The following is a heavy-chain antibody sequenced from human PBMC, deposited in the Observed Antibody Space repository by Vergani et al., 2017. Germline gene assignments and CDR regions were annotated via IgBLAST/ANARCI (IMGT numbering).Heavy chain of an antibody. V-gene: IGHV1-46*02. CDR2: LDPTTGHT. Sequence: VQLVQSGAEVRKPGASVTVPCTASGYIFKNYYIHWLRQAPGQAFEWMGILDPTTGHTTAAQKFMGRVDMTRDPSADTSTRTVQMTLSSLRSEVTAVYYCARSIGYCAGATCRAYYFDHWGQGTRVTVSS. D-gene: IGHD2-21*01. J-gene: IGHJ5*02. CDR1: GYIFKNYY. CDR3: ARSIGYCAGATCRAYYFDH.